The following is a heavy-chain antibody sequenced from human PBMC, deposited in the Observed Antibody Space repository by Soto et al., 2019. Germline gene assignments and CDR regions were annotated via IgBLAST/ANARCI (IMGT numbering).Heavy chain of an antibody. V-gene: IGHV3-9*01. CDR1: GFIFDDYA. D-gene: IGHD5-12*01. J-gene: IGHJ4*02. Sequence: EVQLVESGGGLVQPGRSLRLSCAASGFIFDDYAMYWVRQAPGKGLEWVSGISWNSGSIGYADSVKGRFTISRDNAKNSLYLQMNSLRAEDTALYYCAKGSSGWLHHGRFDYWGQGPLVTVSS. CDR2: ISWNSGSI. CDR3: AKGSSGWLHHGRFDY.